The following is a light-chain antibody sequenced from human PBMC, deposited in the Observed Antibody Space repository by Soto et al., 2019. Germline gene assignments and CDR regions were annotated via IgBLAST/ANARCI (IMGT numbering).Light chain of an antibody. CDR3: ASYTVSGTLI. V-gene: IGLV2-14*01. J-gene: IGLJ2*01. CDR2: EVT. CDR1: SNDVGGYDY. Sequence: QSALTQPASVSGSHGLSITISCTGTSNDVGGYDYVSWYRQHPDRAPRLLIYEVTNRPSGISDRFSGSRSGNTASLTISGLQADDEADYYCASYTVSGTLIFGGRTKVTVL.